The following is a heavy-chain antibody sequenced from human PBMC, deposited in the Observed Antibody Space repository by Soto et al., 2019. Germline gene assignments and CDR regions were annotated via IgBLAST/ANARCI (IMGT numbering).Heavy chain of an antibody. J-gene: IGHJ4*02. Sequence: QVQLVQSGAEVKRPGASVKVSCKASGYTFTNYGISWVRQAPGKGLEWVGWISVTNGNTNYAQKVQGRATMTTDTSTSTAYMELRSLIPDDTAVYYCARSWVGTDNPETGGQGTVVTVSS. CDR1: GYTFTNYG. CDR3: ARSWVGTDNPET. CDR2: ISVTNGNT. D-gene: IGHD2-15*01. V-gene: IGHV1-18*01.